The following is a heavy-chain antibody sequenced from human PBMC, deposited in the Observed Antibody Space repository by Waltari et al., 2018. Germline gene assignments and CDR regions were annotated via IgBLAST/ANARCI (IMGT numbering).Heavy chain of an antibody. CDR2: IYYSGST. CDR1: GGSISSGHYY. CDR3: ARAGIAADYYFDY. D-gene: IGHD6-13*01. J-gene: IGHJ4*02. Sequence: QVQLQESGPGLVKPSQTLSLTCTVSGGSISSGHYYWSWIRQPPGKGLEWIGYIYYSGSTYYNPSLKSRVTISVDTSKNQFSLKLSSVTAADTAVYYCARAGIAADYYFDYWGQGTLVTVSS. V-gene: IGHV4-30-4*08.